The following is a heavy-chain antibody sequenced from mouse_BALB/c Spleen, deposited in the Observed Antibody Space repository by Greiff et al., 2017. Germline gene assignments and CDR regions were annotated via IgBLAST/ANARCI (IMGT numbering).Heavy chain of an antibody. V-gene: IGHV5-6-4*01. D-gene: IGHD5-1*01. Sequence: EVKLVESGGGLVKPGGSLKLSCAASGFTFSSYTMSWVRQTPEKRLEWVATISSGGSYTYYPDSVKGRFTISRDNAKNTLYLQMSSLKSEDTAVYYCTRGSTDAMDDWGQGTSVTVSS. CDR1: GFTFSSYT. J-gene: IGHJ4*01. CDR3: TRGSTDAMDD. CDR2: ISSGGSYT.